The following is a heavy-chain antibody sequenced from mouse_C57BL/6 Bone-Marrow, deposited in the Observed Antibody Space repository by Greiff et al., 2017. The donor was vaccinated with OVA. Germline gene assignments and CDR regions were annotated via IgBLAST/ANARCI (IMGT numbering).Heavy chain of an antibody. Sequence: VQLQQSGAELARPGASVKLSCKASGYTFTSYGISWAKQRTGQGLEWIGEIYPRSGNTYYNEKFKGKDTMTADKTSSTACMGLRSLTSEDSAVYFCASCPYNGNYGFAYWGQGTLVTVCA. J-gene: IGHJ3*01. CDR2: IYPRSGNT. D-gene: IGHD2-1*01. CDR3: ASCPYNGNYGFAY. V-gene: IGHV1-81*01. CDR1: GYTFTSYG.